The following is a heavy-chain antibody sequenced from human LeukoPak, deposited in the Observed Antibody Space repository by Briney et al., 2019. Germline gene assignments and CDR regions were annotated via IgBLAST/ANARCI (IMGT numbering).Heavy chain of an antibody. Sequence: PGGSLRLSCAASGFTFTNAWMTWVRQAPGKGLEWVGVIRSNLDGGTPDYAAAVKGRFIISRDDSKNMLFLQMNNLETEDTAMYSCTTFGYSGGSYLPQGWGQGTLVTVSS. CDR3: TTFGYSGGSYLPQG. CDR2: IRSNLDGGTP. V-gene: IGHV3-15*01. D-gene: IGHD6-19*01. J-gene: IGHJ4*02. CDR1: GFTFTNAW.